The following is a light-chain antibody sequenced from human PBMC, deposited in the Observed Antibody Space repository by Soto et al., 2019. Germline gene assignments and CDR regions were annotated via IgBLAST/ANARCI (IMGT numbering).Light chain of an antibody. J-gene: IGKJ1*01. V-gene: IGKV1-5*01. Sequence: DIQMTQSPSTLSASVGERVTITCRASQSISSWLAWYQQKPGKAPKLLIHDAFSLEGGVPSRFSGSGSGTEFTLTISGLQPDDFATYYCQQYNSFSWTFGQGTEMDI. CDR2: DAF. CDR1: QSISSW. CDR3: QQYNSFSWT.